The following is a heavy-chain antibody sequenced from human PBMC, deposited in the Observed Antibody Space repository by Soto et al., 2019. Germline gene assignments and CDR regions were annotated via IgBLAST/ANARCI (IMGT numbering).Heavy chain of an antibody. D-gene: IGHD6-13*01. CDR1: GYTFTSYY. J-gene: IGHJ4*02. Sequence: ASVKVSCKASGYTFTSYYMHWVRQAPGQGREWMGIINPSGGSTSYAQKFQGRVTMTWDTSTSTVYMELSSLRSEATAVYYCARLRVAAAGINDYWGQGTLVTVSS. CDR3: ARLRVAAAGINDY. CDR2: INPSGGST. V-gene: IGHV1-46*01.